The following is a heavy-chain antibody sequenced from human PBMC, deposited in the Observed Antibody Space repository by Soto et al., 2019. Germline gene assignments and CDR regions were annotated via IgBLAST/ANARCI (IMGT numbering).Heavy chain of an antibody. Sequence: QVQLQESGPGLVTPSGTLSLTCAVSSGSISSGNWWSWVRQPPGKGLEWIGEIYHSGSTNYNPSLTSQVTISVDKSKNQFSLKLSSVTAADTAVYYCAGSAYYFEYWGQGTLVTVSS. D-gene: IGHD6-25*01. CDR1: SGSISSGNW. CDR2: IYHSGST. V-gene: IGHV4-4*02. J-gene: IGHJ4*02. CDR3: AGSAYYFEY.